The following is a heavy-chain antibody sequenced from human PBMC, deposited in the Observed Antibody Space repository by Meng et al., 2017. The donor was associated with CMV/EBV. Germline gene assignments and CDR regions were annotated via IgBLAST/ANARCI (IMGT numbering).Heavy chain of an antibody. CDR1: GGSFSGYY. V-gene: IGHV4-34*01. CDR2: INHSGST. J-gene: IGHJ6*02. CDR3: ARGGYGSGVPYGMDV. D-gene: IGHD3-10*01. Sequence: SQTLSLTCAVYGGSFSGYYWSWIRQPPGKGLEWIGEINHSGSTNYNPSLKSRVTISVDTSKNQFSLKLSSVTAADTAVYYCARGGYGSGVPYGMDVWGQGTTVTVSS.